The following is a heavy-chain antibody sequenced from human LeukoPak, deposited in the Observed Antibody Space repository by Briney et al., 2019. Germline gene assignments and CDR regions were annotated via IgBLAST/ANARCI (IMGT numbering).Heavy chain of an antibody. J-gene: IGHJ6*02. V-gene: IGHV4-39*01. Sequence: SETLSLTCTVSGGSISSISYYWGWIRQPPGKGLEWIGSMYYSGSTYYNPSLKSRVTISVDTSKNQFSLKLSSVTAADTAVYYCARRSYYYYGMDVWGQGTTVTVSS. CDR2: MYYSGST. CDR1: GGSISSISYY. CDR3: ARRSYYYYGMDV.